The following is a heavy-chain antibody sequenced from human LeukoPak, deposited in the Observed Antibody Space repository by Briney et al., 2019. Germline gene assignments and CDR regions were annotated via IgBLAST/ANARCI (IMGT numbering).Heavy chain of an antibody. V-gene: IGHV3-23*01. CDR1: GFTFSSYA. D-gene: IGHD2-15*01. Sequence: GGSLRLSCAASGFTFSSYAMSWVRQAPGKGLEWVSAISGSGGSTYYADSVKGRFTISRDNSKNTLYLQMNSLRAEDTAVYYCAKGGYCSGGSCYLYYYYYYMDVWGKGTTVTVSS. CDR3: AKGGYCSGGSCYLYYYYYYMDV. CDR2: ISGSGGST. J-gene: IGHJ6*03.